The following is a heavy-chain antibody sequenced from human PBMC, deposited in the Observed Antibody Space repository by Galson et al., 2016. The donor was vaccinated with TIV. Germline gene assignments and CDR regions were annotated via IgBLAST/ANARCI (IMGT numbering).Heavy chain of an antibody. CDR2: ISSGGSNQ. D-gene: IGHD4-23*01. CDR1: GFALSSFA. CDR3: ARPASVTPRLRYLDL. Sequence: SLRLSCAASGFALSSFAIHWVRQAPGKGLEWVALISSGGSNQYFADSVQGRFTISRDNSNNTLSLQMTNLRPEDTAVSYCARPASVTPRLRYLDLWGRGTPLIVS. V-gene: IGHV3-30-3*01. J-gene: IGHJ2*01.